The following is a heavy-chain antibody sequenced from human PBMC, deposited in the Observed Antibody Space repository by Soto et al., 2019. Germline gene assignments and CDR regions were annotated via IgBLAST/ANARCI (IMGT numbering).Heavy chain of an antibody. V-gene: IGHV3-30*18. CDR1: GFTFSSYG. Sequence: GGSLRLSCASSGFTFSSYGLHWVRQAPGKGLEWVAVISYDGSNKYYADSVKGRFTISRDNSKNTLYLQMNSLRAEDTAVYYWAKDPGCLDYFDKWGQGTLVTVSS. CDR2: ISYDGSNK. J-gene: IGHJ4*01. CDR3: AKDPGCLDYFDK.